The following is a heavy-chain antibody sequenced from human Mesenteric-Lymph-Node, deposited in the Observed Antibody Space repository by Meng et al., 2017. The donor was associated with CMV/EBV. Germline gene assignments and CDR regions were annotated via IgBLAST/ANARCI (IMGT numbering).Heavy chain of an antibody. CDR1: QFTFNSYV. CDR3: ARGRRGDFWSGYGVSSNYHYHGMDV. D-gene: IGHD3-3*01. V-gene: IGHV3-30-3*01. J-gene: IGHJ6*02. CDR2: ISYDGDKQ. Sequence: GESLKISCAASQFTFNSYVFHWVRQAPGKGLEWVAFISYDGDKQYYADSVKGRFTISRDNSKNTLYLQMNSLRGEDTAIYYCARGRRGDFWSGYGVSSNYHYHGMDVWGQGTTVTVSS.